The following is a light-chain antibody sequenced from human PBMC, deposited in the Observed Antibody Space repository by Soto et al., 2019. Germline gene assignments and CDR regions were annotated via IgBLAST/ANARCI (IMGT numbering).Light chain of an antibody. V-gene: IGKV3-11*01. CDR2: DAS. CDR1: QSVSSY. CDR3: QQRSNCPLT. J-gene: IGKJ4*01. Sequence: EIVLTQSPATLSLSPGERATLSYRASQSVSSYLAWYQQKPGQAPRLLIYDASNRATGIPARFSGSGSGTDFTLTISSLEPEDFAVYYCQQRSNCPLTFGGGTKVDIK.